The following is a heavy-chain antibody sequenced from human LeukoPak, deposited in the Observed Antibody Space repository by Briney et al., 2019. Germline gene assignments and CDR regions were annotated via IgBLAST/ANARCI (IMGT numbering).Heavy chain of an antibody. Sequence: GGSLRLSCVASGFTFSNAWMSWVRQAPGKGLEWVGRIKSKADGATTDYAAPVKGRFTISRGDSKNTLYLQLNSLKTEDTAVYYCKGGLHDAYDIWGQGTMVTVSS. CDR1: GFTFSNAW. CDR3: KGGLHDAYDI. CDR2: IKSKADGATT. D-gene: IGHD2-21*02. V-gene: IGHV3-15*01. J-gene: IGHJ3*02.